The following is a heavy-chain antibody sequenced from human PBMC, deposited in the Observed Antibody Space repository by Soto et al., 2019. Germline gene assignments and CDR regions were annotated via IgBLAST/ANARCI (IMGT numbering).Heavy chain of an antibody. CDR2: IYWDDDK. V-gene: IGHV2-5*02. CDR3: AHYVLCFGEFHFDY. D-gene: IGHD3-10*01. CDR1: GFSLSTSGVG. Sequence: QITLKESGPTLVKPTQTLTLTCTFSGFSLSTSGVGVGWIRQPPGKALEWLALIYWDDDKRYSPSLKSRLTITKDTSKNQVVLTMTNMDPVDTATYYCAHYVLCFGEFHFDYWGQGTLVTVSS. J-gene: IGHJ4*02.